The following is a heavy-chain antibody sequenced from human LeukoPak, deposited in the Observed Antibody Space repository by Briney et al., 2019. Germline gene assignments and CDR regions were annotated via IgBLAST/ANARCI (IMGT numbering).Heavy chain of an antibody. V-gene: IGHV4-4*02. D-gene: IGHD1-26*01. CDR2: VHLSGAS. CDR1: GGSILTTNW. Sequence: SGTLSLTCAVSGGSILTTNWWSWVRQPPGKGLEWIGEVHLSGASNYNPSLKSRVNMSIDKSKNQSSLELTSVTAADTAIYYCTRESGAFSPFGFWGQGTLVTVSS. J-gene: IGHJ4*02. CDR3: TRESGAFSPFGF.